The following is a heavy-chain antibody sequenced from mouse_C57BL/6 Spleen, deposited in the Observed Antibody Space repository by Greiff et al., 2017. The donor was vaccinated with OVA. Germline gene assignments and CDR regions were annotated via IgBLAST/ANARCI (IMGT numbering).Heavy chain of an antibody. J-gene: IGHJ3*01. D-gene: IGHD1-1*01. CDR3: ARSYYGSSYGFAY. CDR2: IPPNSGST. Sequence: QVQLQQPGAELVKPGASVKLSCKASGYTFTSYWMHWVKQRPGQGLEWIGMIPPNSGSTNYNEKFKSKATLTVDKSSSTSYMQLSSLTSEDSAVDYCARSYYGSSYGFAYWGQGTLVTVSA. V-gene: IGHV1-64*01. CDR1: GYTFTSYW.